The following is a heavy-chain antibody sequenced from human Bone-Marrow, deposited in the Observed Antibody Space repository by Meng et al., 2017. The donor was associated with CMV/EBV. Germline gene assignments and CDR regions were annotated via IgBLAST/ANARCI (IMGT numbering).Heavy chain of an antibody. D-gene: IGHD2-2*02. V-gene: IGHV4-59*01. J-gene: IGHJ6*02. CDR3: ARGREYCSSTSCYKGTYYYYYGMDV. CDR1: GGSISSYY. CDR2: IYYSGST. Sequence: SETLSLTRTVSGGSISSYYWSWIRQPPGKGLEWIGYIYYSGSTNYNPSLKSRVTISVDTSKNQFSLKLSSVTAADTAVYYCARGREYCSSTSCYKGTYYYYYGMDVWGQGTTFTVSS.